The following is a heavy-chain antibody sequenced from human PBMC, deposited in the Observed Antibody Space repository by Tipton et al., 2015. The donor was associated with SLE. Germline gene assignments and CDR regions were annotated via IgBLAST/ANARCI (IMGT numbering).Heavy chain of an antibody. CDR3: ARDRVGATGLDYLDL. V-gene: IGHV3-23*01. D-gene: IGHD1-26*01. Sequence: SLRLSCTCSGFRFSNYAMTWVRQAPGKGLEWVSVISGSGGSTNYADSVRGRFTISRDNAKKSLYLEMSSLRVEDTAMYYCARDRVGATGLDYLDLWGQGSLVTVSS. CDR1: GFRFSNYA. CDR2: ISGSGGST. J-gene: IGHJ4*02.